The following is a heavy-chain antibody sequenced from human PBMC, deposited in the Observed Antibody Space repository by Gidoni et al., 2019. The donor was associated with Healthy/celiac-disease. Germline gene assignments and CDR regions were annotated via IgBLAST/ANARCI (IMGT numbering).Heavy chain of an antibody. CDR3: ARVYYDFWSGYSKFDY. D-gene: IGHD3-3*01. J-gene: IGHJ4*02. Sequence: QVQLQESGPGLVKPSETLSLTCTVSGGSVSSGSCYWSWIRQPPGKGLEWIGYIYYSGSTNYNPSLKSRVTISVDTSKNQFSLKLSSVTAADTAVYYCARVYYDFWSGYSKFDYWGQGTLVTVSS. CDR2: IYYSGST. CDR1: GGSVSSGSCY. V-gene: IGHV4-61*01.